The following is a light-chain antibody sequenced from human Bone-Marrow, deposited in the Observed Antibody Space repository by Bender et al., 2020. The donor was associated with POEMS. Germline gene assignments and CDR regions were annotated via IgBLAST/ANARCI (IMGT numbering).Light chain of an antibody. CDR3: AAWDARLSGPV. Sequence: QSALTQPASVSGSPGQSITISCTGGGDIGSYGRVSWYQQHPGRVPKLILYEINKRASGISDRFSGSRSGTSASLAISGLQSEDEADYYCAAWDARLSGPVFGGGTKLTVL. V-gene: IGLV2-14*02. J-gene: IGLJ2*01. CDR1: GDIGSYGR. CDR2: EIN.